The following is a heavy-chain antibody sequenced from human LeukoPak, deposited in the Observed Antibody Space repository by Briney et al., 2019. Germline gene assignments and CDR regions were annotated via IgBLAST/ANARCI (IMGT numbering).Heavy chain of an antibody. Sequence: EASVKVSCKASEYTFTGYYIHWVRQAPGQGLDWMGWIDPNTGDSNYVQKFQGRVTMTRDTSISTAYMELSRLRSDDTAFYYCARIRYCGGISCYYIDYWGQGTLVTVSA. CDR2: IDPNTGDS. V-gene: IGHV1-2*02. D-gene: IGHD2-2*01. CDR1: EYTFTGYY. J-gene: IGHJ4*02. CDR3: ARIRYCGGISCYYIDY.